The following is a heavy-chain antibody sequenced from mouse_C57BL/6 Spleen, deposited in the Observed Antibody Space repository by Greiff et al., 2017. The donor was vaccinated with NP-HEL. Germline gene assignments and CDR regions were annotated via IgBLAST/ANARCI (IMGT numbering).Heavy chain of an antibody. V-gene: IGHV1-64*01. CDR1: GYTFTSYW. Sequence: VQLKQPGAELVKPGASVKLSCKASGYTFTSYWMHWVKQRPGQGLEWIGMIHPNSGSTNYNEKFKSKATLTVDKSSSTAYMQLSSLTSEDSAVYYCARSGLLRYAMDYWGQGTSVTVSS. CDR2: IHPNSGST. J-gene: IGHJ4*01. CDR3: ARSGLLRYAMDY. D-gene: IGHD2-3*01.